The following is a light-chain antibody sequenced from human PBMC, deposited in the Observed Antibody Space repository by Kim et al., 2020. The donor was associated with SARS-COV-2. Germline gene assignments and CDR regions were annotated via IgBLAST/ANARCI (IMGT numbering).Light chain of an antibody. CDR1: KLGDKY. Sequence: SYELTQPPSVSVSPGQTAIITCSGDKLGDKYACWYQQKPGQSPVLVIYQDSKRPSGIPERFSGSHSGNTASLTITGTQAMDEADYCCQAWDSTTVLFGGGTQLTVL. V-gene: IGLV3-1*01. CDR2: QDS. CDR3: QAWDSTTVL. J-gene: IGLJ2*01.